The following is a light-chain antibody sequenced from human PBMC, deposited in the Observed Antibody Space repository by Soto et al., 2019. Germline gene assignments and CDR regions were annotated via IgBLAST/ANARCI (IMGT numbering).Light chain of an antibody. Sequence: ELVLTQSPATLSVSPGERATLSCRASQGVGSTLAWYQQEPGRAPRLLIYDTSTRATGVPARFSGSRSGTEFTLTINSLQSEDFAVYYCQRYNNWPLTFGGGTKVESK. CDR1: QGVGST. CDR2: DTS. V-gene: IGKV3-15*01. CDR3: QRYNNWPLT. J-gene: IGKJ4*01.